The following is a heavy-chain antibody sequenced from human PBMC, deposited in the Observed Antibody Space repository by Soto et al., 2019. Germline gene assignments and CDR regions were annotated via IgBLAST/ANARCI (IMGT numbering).Heavy chain of an antibody. CDR3: AKPSSRYSRDGSCHSGNFDL. CDR2: ISYSGSDT. Sequence: GGSLRLSCAASGFTFSNYAMTWVRQASGKGLEWVSIISYSGSDTFYADSVKGRLTISRDNSKNTLYLQMSSLRADVTAVSYWAKPSSRYSRDGSCHSGNFDLWGQGTMAT. V-gene: IGHV3-23*01. CDR1: GFTFSNYA. J-gene: IGHJ3*01. D-gene: IGHD2-15*01.